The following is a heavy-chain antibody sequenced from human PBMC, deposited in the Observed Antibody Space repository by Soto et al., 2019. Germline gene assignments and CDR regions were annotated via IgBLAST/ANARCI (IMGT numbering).Heavy chain of an antibody. CDR1: GFTFSSYD. CDR2: ISTAGDT. J-gene: IGHJ4*02. CDR3: ARAIGPTLFDY. V-gene: IGHV3-13*04. Sequence: GGSLRLSCSASGFTFSSYDMHWVRQGPGKGLEWVSAISTAGDTNYAGSVKGRFTISRENAKNSLYLQMNSLRAGDTAIYFCARAIGPTLFDYWGQGTLVTVSS. D-gene: IGHD3-22*01.